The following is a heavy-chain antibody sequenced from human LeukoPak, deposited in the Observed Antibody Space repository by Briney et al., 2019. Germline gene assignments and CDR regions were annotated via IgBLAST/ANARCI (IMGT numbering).Heavy chain of an antibody. CDR1: GYTFTGYY. J-gene: IGHJ4*02. D-gene: IGHD3-10*01. CDR3: ARGKTRRITMVRGVTSIDY. Sequence: ASVKVSCKASGYTFTGYYMHWVRQAPGQGLEWMGWISPNSGGTNYAQKFQGRVTMTRDTSISTAYMELSRLRSDDTAVYYCARGKTRRITMVRGVTSIDYWGQGTLVTVSS. CDR2: ISPNSGGT. V-gene: IGHV1-2*02.